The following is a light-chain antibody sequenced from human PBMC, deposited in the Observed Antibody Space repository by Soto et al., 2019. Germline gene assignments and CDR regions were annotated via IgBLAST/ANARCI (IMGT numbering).Light chain of an antibody. CDR3: QQYGSSRT. V-gene: IGKV3-20*01. Sequence: EIVLTPSPGTLSLSPGEGATLSCRASQSVSNNYLACYQQKPGQAPRLLIYGASSRATGIPDRFSGSGSGTDFTLTISRLEPEDFAVYYCQQYGSSRTFGQGTKVDIK. J-gene: IGKJ1*01. CDR2: GAS. CDR1: QSVSNNY.